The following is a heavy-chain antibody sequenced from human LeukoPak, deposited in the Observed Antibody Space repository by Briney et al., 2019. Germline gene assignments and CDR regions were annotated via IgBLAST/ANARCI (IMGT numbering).Heavy chain of an antibody. CDR1: GFTFSSYA. V-gene: IGHV3-23*01. Sequence: GGSLRLSCAASGFTFSSYAMSWVRQAPGKGLGRVSAISGSGGSTYYADSVKGRFTISRDNSKNTLYLQMNSLRAEDTAVYYCAKDLAYDFWSGPKNYYYYYGMDVWGQGTTVTVSS. CDR3: AKDLAYDFWSGPKNYYYYYGMDV. J-gene: IGHJ6*02. D-gene: IGHD3-3*01. CDR2: ISGSGGST.